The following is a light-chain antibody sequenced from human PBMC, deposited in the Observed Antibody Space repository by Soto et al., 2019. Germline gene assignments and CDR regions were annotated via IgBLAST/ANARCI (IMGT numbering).Light chain of an antibody. Sequence: ETLMTQSPATLSVSPGERATLSCRASQSVGSNLAWYQQKLGQAPRLLIFESSTRATCIPARFSGSGSGTEFTLTISSLQSEDFAVYFCQQYHNWPLYTFGQGTKLEIK. CDR3: QQYHNWPLYT. CDR1: QSVGSN. J-gene: IGKJ2*01. CDR2: ESS. V-gene: IGKV3-15*01.